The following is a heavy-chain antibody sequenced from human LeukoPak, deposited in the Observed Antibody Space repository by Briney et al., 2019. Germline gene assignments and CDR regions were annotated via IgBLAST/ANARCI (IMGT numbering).Heavy chain of an antibody. CDR2: ISGSGGST. CDR3: AKEMLSGTTVVTGVLDS. V-gene: IGHV3-23*01. D-gene: IGHD4-23*01. CDR1: GFTFSSYG. J-gene: IGHJ4*02. Sequence: GGSLRLSCAASGFTFSSYGMSWVRQAPGKGLGWVSGISGSGGSTYYADSMQGRLTVSRDNPKNTLYLQVNRLREEDTAVYYCAKEMLSGTTVVTGVLDSWGQGTLVTVSS.